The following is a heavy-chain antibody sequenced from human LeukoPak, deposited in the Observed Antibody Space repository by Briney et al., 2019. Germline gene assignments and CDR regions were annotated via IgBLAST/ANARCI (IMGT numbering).Heavy chain of an antibody. V-gene: IGHV1-8*01. J-gene: IGHJ3*02. D-gene: IGHD6-19*01. CDR1: VYTFTSYD. CDR3: ARGTAVAGTSDAFDI. CDR2: MTPKSDNT. Sequence: GASVKVSCKASVYTFTSYDINWVRQATGQGLEWMGWMTPKSDNTGHAQKFQGRVTMTRNTSISTAYMELSGLGFEDTAVYYCARGTAVAGTSDAFDIWGQGTMVTVSS.